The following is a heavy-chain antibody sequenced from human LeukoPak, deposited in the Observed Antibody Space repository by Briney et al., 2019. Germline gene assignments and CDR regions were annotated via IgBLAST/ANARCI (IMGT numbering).Heavy chain of an antibody. D-gene: IGHD4-23*01. Sequence: SQTLSLTCAISGDSVSNNIIAWIWIRWRPSRGLEWLGRTAYRSKWSTDYALSVRGRISINPDTSKNQISLQLNSVTPEDTAVYYCARNSVAMDVWGQGTTVTVSS. CDR1: GDSVSNNIIA. J-gene: IGHJ6*02. CDR3: ARNSVAMDV. CDR2: TAYRSKWST. V-gene: IGHV6-1*01.